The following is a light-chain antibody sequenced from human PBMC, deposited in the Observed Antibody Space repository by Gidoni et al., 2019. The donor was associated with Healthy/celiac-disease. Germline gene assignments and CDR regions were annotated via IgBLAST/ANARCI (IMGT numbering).Light chain of an antibody. CDR3: QVWDSSSDHPDVV. J-gene: IGLJ2*01. Sequence: SYVLTPPPSVSVAPGTTARITCGGNNIGSKSVHWYQQKPGQAPVLVIYYDSDRPSGIPERFSGSNSGNTATLTISRVEAGDEADYYCQVWDSSSDHPDVVFGGGTKLTV. CDR1: NIGSKS. V-gene: IGLV3-21*04. CDR2: YDS.